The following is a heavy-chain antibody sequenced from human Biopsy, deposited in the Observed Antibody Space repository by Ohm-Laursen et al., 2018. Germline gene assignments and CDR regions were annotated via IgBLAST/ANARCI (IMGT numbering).Heavy chain of an antibody. V-gene: IGHV1-8*01. Sequence: ASVKVSCKASGYTFTSYDITWVRQASGQGPEWIGWLNLVSGNSNFGQKFRGRVTVTSDTSISTAYMELSGLTSGDTATYYCGRAVRNQLLTDPWGQGTLVTVTS. D-gene: IGHD1-7*01. CDR3: GRAVRNQLLTDP. CDR2: LNLVSGNS. CDR1: GYTFTSYD. J-gene: IGHJ5*02.